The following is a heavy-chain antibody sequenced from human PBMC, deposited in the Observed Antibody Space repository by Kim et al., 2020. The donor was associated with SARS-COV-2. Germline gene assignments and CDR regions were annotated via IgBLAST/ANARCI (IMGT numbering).Heavy chain of an antibody. J-gene: IGHJ3*02. CDR1: GYTFTSYG. Sequence: ASVKVSCKASGYTFTSYGISWVRQAPGQGLEWMGWISAYNGNTNYAQKLQGRVTMTTDTSTSTAYMELRSLRSDDTAVYYCARVQAAAGTFRGSAFDIWGQGTMVTVSS. V-gene: IGHV1-18*04. CDR2: ISAYNGNT. CDR3: ARVQAAAGTFRGSAFDI. D-gene: IGHD6-13*01.